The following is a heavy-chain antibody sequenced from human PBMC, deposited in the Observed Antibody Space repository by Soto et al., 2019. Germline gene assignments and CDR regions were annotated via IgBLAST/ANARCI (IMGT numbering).Heavy chain of an antibody. J-gene: IGHJ4*02. Sequence: SETLSLTCAVYGGSFSGYYWSWIRQPPGKGLEWIGEINHSGSTNYNPSLKIRVTISVDTAKNQFSLKLSSVTAADTAVYYCARGRGKMATMNYFDYWGQGTLVTVSS. CDR2: INHSGST. D-gene: IGHD5-12*01. CDR1: GGSFSGYY. V-gene: IGHV4-34*01. CDR3: ARGRGKMATMNYFDY.